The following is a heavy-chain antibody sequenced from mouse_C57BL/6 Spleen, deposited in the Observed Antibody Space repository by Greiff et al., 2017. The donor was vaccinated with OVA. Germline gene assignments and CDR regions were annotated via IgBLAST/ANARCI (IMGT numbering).Heavy chain of an antibody. Sequence: QVQLQQSGPELVKPGASVKISCKASGYAFSSSWMNWVKQRPGKGLEWIGRIYPGDGDTNYNGKFKGKATLTADKSSSTAYMQLSSLTSEDSAVYFCARAYYVYAMDYWGQGTSVTVSS. CDR1: GYAFSSSW. V-gene: IGHV1-82*01. J-gene: IGHJ4*01. CDR2: IYPGDGDT. D-gene: IGHD1-1*01. CDR3: ARAYYVYAMDY.